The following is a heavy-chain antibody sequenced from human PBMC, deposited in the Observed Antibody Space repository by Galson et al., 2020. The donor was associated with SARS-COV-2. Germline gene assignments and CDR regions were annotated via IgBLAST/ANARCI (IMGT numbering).Heavy chain of an antibody. Sequence: GESLKISCAASGFTFNSYTMTWVRQAPGKGLEWVSSISGSGGSTYYADSVKGRFTISRDNSKNTLYLQMNSLRADDTAVYYCAVGWVYSSSWYYFDYWGQGTLVTVSS. CDR3: AVGWVYSSSWYYFDY. V-gene: IGHV3-23*01. CDR2: ISGSGGST. D-gene: IGHD6-13*01. J-gene: IGHJ4*02. CDR1: GFTFNSYT.